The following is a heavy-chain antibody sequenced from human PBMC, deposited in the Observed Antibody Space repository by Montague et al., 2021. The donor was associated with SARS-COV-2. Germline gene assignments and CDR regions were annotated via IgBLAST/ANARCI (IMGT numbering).Heavy chain of an antibody. CDR3: ARGLEIHDFLSGYYIGD. J-gene: IGHJ4*02. CDR1: SGSFSDYY. Sequence: SETLSLTCAVYSGSFSDYYWTWIRQPPGKGLEWIGEINHSGSINYNPSLKSRVSISVDTSKNQFSLNLTSVTAADTALYFCARGLEIHDFLSGYYIGDWGQGTLVTVSS. CDR2: INHSGSI. D-gene: IGHD3-3*01. V-gene: IGHV4-34*01.